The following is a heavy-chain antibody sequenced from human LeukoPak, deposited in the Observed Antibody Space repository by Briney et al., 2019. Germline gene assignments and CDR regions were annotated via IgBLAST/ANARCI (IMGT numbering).Heavy chain of an antibody. V-gene: IGHV1-69*13. J-gene: IGHJ4*02. D-gene: IGHD3-16*01. CDR2: IIPIFGTA. CDR3: ARGLSEPMSLLPRLYYFDY. Sequence: ASVKVSCKASGGTFSSYAISWVRQAPGQGLEWMGGIIPIFGTANYAQKFQGRVTITADESTSTAYMELSSLRSEDTAVYYCARGLSEPMSLLPRLYYFDYWGQGTLATVSS. CDR1: GGTFSSYA.